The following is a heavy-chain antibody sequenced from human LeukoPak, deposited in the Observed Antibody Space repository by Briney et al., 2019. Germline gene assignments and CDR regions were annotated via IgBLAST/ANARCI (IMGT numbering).Heavy chain of an antibody. Sequence: ASVKVSCKASGYTFTSYGINWVRQATGQGLEWMGWMNPNSGNTGYAQKFQGRVTMTRNTSISTAYMELSSLRSEDTAVYYCARVHGSWYSVGYWGQGTLVTVSS. CDR1: GYTFTSYG. CDR2: MNPNSGNT. D-gene: IGHD6-13*01. J-gene: IGHJ4*02. CDR3: ARVHGSWYSVGY. V-gene: IGHV1-8*01.